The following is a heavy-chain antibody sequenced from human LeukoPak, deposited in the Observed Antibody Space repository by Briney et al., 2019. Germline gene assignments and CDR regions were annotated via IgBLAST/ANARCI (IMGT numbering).Heavy chain of an antibody. CDR1: GGSISSCY. J-gene: IGHJ4*02. V-gene: IGHV4-59*12. CDR3: ATEARYSSSWYYFDY. CDR2: IYYSGST. Sequence: SETLSLTCTVSGGSISSCYWSWIRQPPGKGLEWIGYIYYSGSTNYNPSLKSRVTISVDTSKNQFSLKLSSVTAADTAVYYCATEARYSSSWYYFDYWGQGTLVTVSS. D-gene: IGHD6-13*01.